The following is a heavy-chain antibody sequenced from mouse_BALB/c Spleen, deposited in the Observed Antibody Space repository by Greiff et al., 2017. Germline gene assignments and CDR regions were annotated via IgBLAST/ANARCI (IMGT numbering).Heavy chain of an antibody. CDR3: TRSSDSSGYDWFAY. CDR2: ISSGGSYT. Sequence: EVKLMESGGGLVKPGGSLKLSCAASGFTFSSYTMSWVRQTPEKRLEWVATISSGGSYTYYPDSVKGRFTISRDNAKNTLYLQMSSLKSEDTAMYYCTRSSDSSGYDWFAYWGQGTLVTVSA. CDR1: GFTFSSYT. J-gene: IGHJ3*01. D-gene: IGHD3-2*01. V-gene: IGHV5-6-4*01.